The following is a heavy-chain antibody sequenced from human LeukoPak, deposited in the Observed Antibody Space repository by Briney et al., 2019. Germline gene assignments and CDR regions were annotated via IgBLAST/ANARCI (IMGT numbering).Heavy chain of an antibody. CDR2: ISGSGGST. CDR3: AKDPRYYYGSGSTTLDY. D-gene: IGHD3-10*01. V-gene: IGHV3-23*01. CDR1: GFTFSSYA. J-gene: IGHJ4*02. Sequence: PGGSLRLPCAASGFTFSSYAMSWVRQAPGKGLEWVSAISGSGGSTYYADSVKGRFTISRDNSKNTLYLQTNSLRAEDTAVYYCAKDPRYYYGSGSTTLDYWGQGTLVTVSS.